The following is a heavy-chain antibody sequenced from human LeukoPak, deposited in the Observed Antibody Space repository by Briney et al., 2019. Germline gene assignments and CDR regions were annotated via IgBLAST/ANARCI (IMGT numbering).Heavy chain of an antibody. CDR1: GGSFSGYY. V-gene: IGHV4-34*01. CDR3: ARRLLGYCSGGSCYSGYFQH. D-gene: IGHD2-15*01. Sequence: SETLSLTCAVYGGSFSGYYWSWIRQPPGKGLEWIGEINHSGSTNSNPSLKSRVAISVDTSKNQFSLKLSSVTAADTAVYYCARRLLGYCSGGSCYSGYFQHWGQGTLVTVSS. J-gene: IGHJ1*01. CDR2: INHSGST.